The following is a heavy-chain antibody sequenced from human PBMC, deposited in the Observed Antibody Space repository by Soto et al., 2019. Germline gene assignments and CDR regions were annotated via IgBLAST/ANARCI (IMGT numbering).Heavy chain of an antibody. J-gene: IGHJ5*02. CDR1: AGSISSYY. V-gene: IGHV4-59*01. Sequence: SETLSLTWTVSAGSISSYYWSWIRQPPGKGQEWIGYIYYSGSTNYTPSLKSRVTISVDTSKNQFSLKLSSVTAADTAVYYCARARRILGSTGWFDPWGQGTLGTVS. D-gene: IGHD1-26*01. CDR3: ARARRILGSTGWFDP. CDR2: IYYSGST.